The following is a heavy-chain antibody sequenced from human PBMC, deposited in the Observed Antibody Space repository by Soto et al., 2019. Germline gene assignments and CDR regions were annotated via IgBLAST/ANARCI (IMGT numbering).Heavy chain of an antibody. CDR1: GFSFSYA. Sequence: DVQLLESGGGLVQPGGSLRLSCVVSGFSFSYAIIWVRQAPGKGQEWVSGIYSGGSTYYADSVKGRFTISRDNSKNTLYLQMNSLRAEDTAVYYCARRRSGWYLDYWGQGTLVTVSS. V-gene: IGHV3-66*04. CDR2: IYSGGST. J-gene: IGHJ4*02. D-gene: IGHD6-19*01. CDR3: ARRRSGWYLDY.